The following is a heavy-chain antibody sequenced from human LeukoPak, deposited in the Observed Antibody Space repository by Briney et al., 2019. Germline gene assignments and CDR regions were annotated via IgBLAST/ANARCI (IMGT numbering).Heavy chain of an antibody. J-gene: IGHJ5*02. CDR2: IYYRGST. Sequence: SETLSLTCTVSGGSITSYYWNWIRQPPGKGLEWVGYIYYRGSTNYNPSLKSRVTISVDTSKNQFSLKLSSVTAADTAVYFCAKGNYFDPWGQGTLVTVSS. CDR1: GGSITSYY. V-gene: IGHV4-59*01. CDR3: AKGNYFDP.